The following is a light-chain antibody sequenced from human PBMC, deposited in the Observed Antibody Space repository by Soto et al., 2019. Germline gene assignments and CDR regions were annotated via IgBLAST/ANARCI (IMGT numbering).Light chain of an antibody. CDR1: QSVLYSSNNKNY. CDR3: QQYYNSPLT. V-gene: IGKV4-1*01. Sequence: ILMTQSPDILAVSLGERATINCKSSQSVLYSSNNKNYVAWYQQKAGQPPKLLIYWASTRESGVPDRFSGSGSGTDFTLTISSLQDEDVAVYYCQQYYNSPLTFGGGTKVDIK. J-gene: IGKJ4*01. CDR2: WAS.